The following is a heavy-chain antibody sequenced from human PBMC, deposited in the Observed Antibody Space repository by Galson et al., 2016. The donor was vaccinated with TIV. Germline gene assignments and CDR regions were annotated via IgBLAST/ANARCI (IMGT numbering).Heavy chain of an antibody. D-gene: IGHD2-2*01. CDR3: ARVRFCSSTNCLNYFDY. CDR2: IWYDGSNK. CDR1: GFTFSSYG. Sequence: SLRLSCAASGFTFSSYGMHWVRQAPGKGLEWVAVIWYDGSNKGYADSVKGRFTISRDNSKNTVYLQMNSLRAGDTAVYYCARVRFCSSTNCLNYFDYWGQGTLVTVSS. V-gene: IGHV3-33*01. J-gene: IGHJ4*02.